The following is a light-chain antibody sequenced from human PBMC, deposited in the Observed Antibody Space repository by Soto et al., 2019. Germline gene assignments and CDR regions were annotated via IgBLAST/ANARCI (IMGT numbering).Light chain of an antibody. J-gene: IGKJ4*01. Sequence: TQSPGTRSLAQGERATLPCRASQSVRSHLAWSPHNPCQAPSLLFYDASNRATGIPARFSGRGSGTESPITISSLQSEDFAVYYSQQRSNWPRLTLGGGTKV. CDR2: DAS. CDR1: QSVRSH. CDR3: QQRSNWPRLT. V-gene: IGKV3-15*01.